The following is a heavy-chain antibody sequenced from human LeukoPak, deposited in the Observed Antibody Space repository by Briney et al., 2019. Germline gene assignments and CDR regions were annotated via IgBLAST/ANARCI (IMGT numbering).Heavy chain of an antibody. CDR3: ASGYYGHDNWFDP. Sequence: PSETLSLTCAVYGGSFSGYYWSWIRQPPGKGLEWIGEINHSGSTNYNPSLKSRVTISVDTSKNQFSLKLSSVTAADTAVYYCASGYYGHDNWFDPWGQGTLVTVSS. CDR1: GGSFSGYY. D-gene: IGHD2/OR15-2a*01. V-gene: IGHV4-34*01. J-gene: IGHJ5*02. CDR2: INHSGST.